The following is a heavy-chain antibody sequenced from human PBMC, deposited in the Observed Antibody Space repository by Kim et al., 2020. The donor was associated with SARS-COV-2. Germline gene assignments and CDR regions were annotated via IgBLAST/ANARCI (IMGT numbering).Heavy chain of an antibody. CDR1: GFTFSDYY. D-gene: IGHD6-13*01. CDR2: ISSSSSYT. Sequence: GGSLRLSCAASGFTFSDYYMSWIRQAPGKGLERVSYISSSSSYTNYADSVKGRFTISRDNAKNSLYLQMNSLSAEDTAVYYCARGRVGAAAGKLFDYWGQGTLVTVSS. J-gene: IGHJ4*02. V-gene: IGHV3-11*06. CDR3: ARGRVGAAAGKLFDY.